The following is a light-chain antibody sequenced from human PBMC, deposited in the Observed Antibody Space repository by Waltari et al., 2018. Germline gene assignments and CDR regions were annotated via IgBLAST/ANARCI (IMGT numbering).Light chain of an antibody. CDR2: LGS. CDR3: MQALQTPFT. J-gene: IGKJ3*01. V-gene: IGKV2-28*01. Sequence: DVVMTQSPLTLPVTQGEPASIYCRSSQSLLHSNGYNYLDWYLQKPGQSPQLLIYLGSNRASGVPDRFSGSGSGTDFTLKISRVEAEDVGVYYCMQALQTPFTFGPGTKVDIK. CDR1: QSLLHSNGYNY.